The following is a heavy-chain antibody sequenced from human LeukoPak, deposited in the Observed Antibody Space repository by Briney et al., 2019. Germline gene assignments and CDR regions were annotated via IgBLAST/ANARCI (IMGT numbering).Heavy chain of an antibody. J-gene: IGHJ6*03. CDR3: AKEEAAAGTGGYYYYYYYMDV. V-gene: IGHV3-30*18. Sequence: GGSLRLSCAASGFTFSSYGMHWVRQAPGKGLEWVAVISYDGSNKYYADSVKGRFTISRDNSKNTLYLQMNSLRAEDTAVYYCAKEEAAAGTGGYYYYYYYMDVWGKGTTVTISS. CDR2: ISYDGSNK. D-gene: IGHD6-13*01. CDR1: GFTFSSYG.